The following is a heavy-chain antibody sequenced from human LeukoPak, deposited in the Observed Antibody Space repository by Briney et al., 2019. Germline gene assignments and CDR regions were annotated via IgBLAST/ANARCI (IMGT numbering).Heavy chain of an antibody. Sequence: SSLKVSCKASGGTFSSYAISWVRQAPGHGLEWMGGIIPIIGTANYAQKFQSRVTITTDESTSTAYMELSSLRSEDTAVYYCAGYAPPLDYSFDYWGQGTLVTVSS. CDR2: IIPIIGTA. V-gene: IGHV1-69*05. CDR3: AGYAPPLDYSFDY. D-gene: IGHD2-8*01. J-gene: IGHJ4*02. CDR1: GGTFSSYA.